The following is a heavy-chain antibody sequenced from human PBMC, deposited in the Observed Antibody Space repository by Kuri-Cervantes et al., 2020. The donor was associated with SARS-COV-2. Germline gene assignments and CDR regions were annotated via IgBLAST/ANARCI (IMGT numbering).Heavy chain of an antibody. D-gene: IGHD4-23*01. Sequence: GGSLRLSCPASGFSFERYWMSWVRQAAGKGPGWVANIKQDGSEKYYVNSVRGRFTISRDNTKNSLYLKMNSLRAEDTAVYYCERETLYGGNAFDIWGQGTMVTGSS. V-gene: IGHV3-7*01. J-gene: IGHJ3*02. CDR2: IKQDGSEK. CDR1: GFSFERYW. CDR3: ERETLYGGNAFDI.